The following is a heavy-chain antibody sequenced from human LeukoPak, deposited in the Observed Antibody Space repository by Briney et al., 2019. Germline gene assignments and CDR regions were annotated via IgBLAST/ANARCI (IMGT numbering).Heavy chain of an antibody. J-gene: IGHJ4*02. CDR1: GFTFSSYA. D-gene: IGHD4/OR15-4a*01. V-gene: IGHV3-23*01. Sequence: PGGSLRLSCAASGFTFSSYAMSWVRQAPGKGLEWVSSIGGSDGRTYYAESVKGRFTISRDNSKNTVYLQMNSLRVEDTAVYFCADPPNADYWGQGTLVTVSS. CDR2: IGGSDGRT. CDR3: ADPPNADY.